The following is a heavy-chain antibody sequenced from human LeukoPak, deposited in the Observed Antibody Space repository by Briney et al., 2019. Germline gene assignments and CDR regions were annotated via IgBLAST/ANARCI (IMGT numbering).Heavy chain of an antibody. CDR1: GGSISSYY. CDR2: IYYSGST. Sequence: SETLSLTCTVSGGSISSYYWSWIRQPPGKGLEWIGYIYYSGSTNYNPSLKSRVTISVDTSKNQFSLKLSSVTAADTAVYYCARGRPPYCSSTSCFPDDYWGQGTLVTVSS. V-gene: IGHV4-59*12. J-gene: IGHJ4*02. D-gene: IGHD2-2*01. CDR3: ARGRPPYCSSTSCFPDDY.